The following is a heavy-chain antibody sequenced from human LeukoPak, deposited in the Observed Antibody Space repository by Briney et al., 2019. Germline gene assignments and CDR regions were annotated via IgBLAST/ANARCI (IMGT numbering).Heavy chain of an antibody. CDR1: GFTFSSYS. J-gene: IGHJ4*02. CDR2: IWYDGSNK. Sequence: GGSLRLSCAASGFTFSSYSMNWVRQAPGKGLEWVAVIWYDGSNKYYADSVKGRFTISRDNSKNTLYLQMNSLRAEDTAVYYCARDGSVGAILYYFDYWGQGTLVTVSS. D-gene: IGHD1-26*01. V-gene: IGHV3-33*08. CDR3: ARDGSVGAILYYFDY.